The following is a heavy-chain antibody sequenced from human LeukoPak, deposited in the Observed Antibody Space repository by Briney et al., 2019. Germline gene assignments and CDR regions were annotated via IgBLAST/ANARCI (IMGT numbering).Heavy chain of an antibody. CDR3: AKDLLRRLRWYLDAFDI. D-gene: IGHD4-23*01. V-gene: IGHV3-23*01. CDR2: INDNGAGT. J-gene: IGHJ3*02. CDR1: GFTFSSYA. Sequence: PGGSLRLSCAASGFTFSSYAMSWVRQAPGKGLKWVSTINDNGAGTYYADSVKGRFTISRDNSKNTLYLQMNSLRAEDTAVYYCAKDLLRRLRWYLDAFDIWGQGTMVTVSS.